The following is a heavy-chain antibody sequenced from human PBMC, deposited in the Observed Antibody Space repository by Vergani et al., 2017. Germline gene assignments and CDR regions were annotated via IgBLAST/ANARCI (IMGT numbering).Heavy chain of an antibody. CDR2: INHSGGT. CDR1: GASVSRGTYY. Sequence: QVQLQESGPGLLKPSQTLSLTCTVSGASVSRGTYYWTWIRQSPGKGLEGIGQINHSGGTNYNPSLKSRVTISQDASKSQLSLKIKSVTAADTALYFCSRDLRDYIMIGPNNMPLDLWGQGTLVTVSS. CDR3: SRDLRDYIMIGPNNMPLDL. J-gene: IGHJ5*02. V-gene: IGHV4-61*01. D-gene: IGHD3-16*01.